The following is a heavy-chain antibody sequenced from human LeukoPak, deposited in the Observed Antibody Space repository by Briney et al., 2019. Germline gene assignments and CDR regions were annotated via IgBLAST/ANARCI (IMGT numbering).Heavy chain of an antibody. Sequence: PSETLSLTCTVSGGSISRFYWSWIRQPPGKGLEWIGYIYSTGSTNYNPSLKSRLTMSVDTSKNQFSLKLSSVTAADTAIYYCARYNSLNGMDVWGQGTTVTVSS. J-gene: IGHJ6*02. D-gene: IGHD1-1*01. CDR3: ARYNSLNGMDV. V-gene: IGHV4-59*08. CDR1: GGSISRFY. CDR2: IYSTGST.